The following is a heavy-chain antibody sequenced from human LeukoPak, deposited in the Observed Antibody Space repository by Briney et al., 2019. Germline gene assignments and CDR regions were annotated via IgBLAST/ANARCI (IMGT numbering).Heavy chain of an antibody. CDR1: GGSFSGYY. D-gene: IGHD1-26*01. V-gene: IGHV4-34*01. CDR3: ARQVGSYYIGAFDI. Sequence: SETLSLTCAVYGGSFSGYYWSWIRQPLGKGLEWIGEINHSGSTNYNPSLKSRVTISVDTSKNQFSLKLSSVTAADTAVYYCARQVGSYYIGAFDIWGQGTMVTVSS. CDR2: INHSGST. J-gene: IGHJ3*02.